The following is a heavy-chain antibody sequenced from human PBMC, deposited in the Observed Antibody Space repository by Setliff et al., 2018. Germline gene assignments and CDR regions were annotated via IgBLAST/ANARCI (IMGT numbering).Heavy chain of an antibody. V-gene: IGHV3-15*01. D-gene: IGHD4-17*01. CDR1: GFSFSNTK. Sequence: GGSLRLSCLASGFSFSNTKMSWIRQAPGKGLEWVGRIKSAADGGTIEYAAAVNGRFTVSRDDSKNTLFLQMNSLRAEDTAVYYCARLRKDYGDYYYFDYWGQGTLVTVSS. CDR3: ARLRKDYGDYYYFDY. J-gene: IGHJ4*02. CDR2: IKSAADGGTI.